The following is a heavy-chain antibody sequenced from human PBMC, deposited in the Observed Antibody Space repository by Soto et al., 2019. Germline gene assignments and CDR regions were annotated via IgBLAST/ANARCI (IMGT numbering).Heavy chain of an antibody. CDR3: AKDLLKTTVTTPGS. D-gene: IGHD4-17*01. J-gene: IGHJ5*02. Sequence: QVQLGESGGGVVQPGRSLRLSCTASGFTFRNYGMHWVRQAPGKGLEWVAVISFDGNNEYYSGSVKGRFTISRDNFKDTLYLQMNSLRAEDTAVYYCAKDLLKTTVTTPGSLGQGILVRVSS. V-gene: IGHV3-30*18. CDR2: ISFDGNNE. CDR1: GFTFRNYG.